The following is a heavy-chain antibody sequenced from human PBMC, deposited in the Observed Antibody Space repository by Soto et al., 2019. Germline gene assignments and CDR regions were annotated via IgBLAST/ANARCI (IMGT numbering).Heavy chain of an antibody. J-gene: IGHJ4*02. Sequence: QVQLVQSGAEVKKPGASVKVSCKASGYTFTSYYMHWVRQAPGQGLEWMAIINPSGGSTTYAQKXRXRXIMPRDTSTRTVYMELSSLRSEDTAVYYCARSVFDYWGPGTLVTVSS. CDR2: INPSGGST. CDR3: ARSVFDY. CDR1: GYTFTSYY. V-gene: IGHV1-46*03.